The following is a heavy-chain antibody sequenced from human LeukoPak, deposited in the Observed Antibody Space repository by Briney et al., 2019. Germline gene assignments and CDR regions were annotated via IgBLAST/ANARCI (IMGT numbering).Heavy chain of an antibody. CDR3: ARVAHLYYDSSGYYYAY. Sequence: ASVKVSCKASGYTFTSYDINWVRQATGQGLEWMGWMNPNSGNTGYAQKFQGRVTTTRNTSISTAYMELSSLRSEDTAVYYCARVAHLYYDSSGYYYAYWGQGTLVTVSS. CDR1: GYTFTSYD. CDR2: MNPNSGNT. V-gene: IGHV1-8*01. D-gene: IGHD3-22*01. J-gene: IGHJ4*02.